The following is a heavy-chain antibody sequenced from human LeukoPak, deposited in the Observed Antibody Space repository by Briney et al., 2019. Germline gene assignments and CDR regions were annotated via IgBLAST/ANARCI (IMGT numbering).Heavy chain of an antibody. V-gene: IGHV3-30*04. D-gene: IGHD4-23*01. CDR3: ARARYGGNWGELAY. J-gene: IGHJ4*02. CDR2: MSFDGGNK. Sequence: PGGSLRLSCAASGFTFSIYSMHWVRQPPGKGLEWVAVMSFDGGNKYYADSVKGRFTISRDNSKNTLYLQMNGLRTEDTAVYYCARARYGGNWGELAYWGQGTLVTVSS. CDR1: GFTFSIYS.